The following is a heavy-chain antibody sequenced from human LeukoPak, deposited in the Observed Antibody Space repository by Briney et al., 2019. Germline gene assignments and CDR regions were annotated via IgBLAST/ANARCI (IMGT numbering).Heavy chain of an antibody. D-gene: IGHD3-22*01. CDR1: GFTFSSYA. Sequence: PGGSLRLSCAASGFTFSSYAMHWVRQAPGKGLEWVAVISYDGSNKYYADSGKGRFTISRDNSKNTLYLQMNSLRAEDTSVYYCGRQSSAFLSWFDPWGQGTLVTVSS. V-gene: IGHV3-30*01. CDR2: ISYDGSNK. J-gene: IGHJ5*02. CDR3: GRQSSAFLSWFDP.